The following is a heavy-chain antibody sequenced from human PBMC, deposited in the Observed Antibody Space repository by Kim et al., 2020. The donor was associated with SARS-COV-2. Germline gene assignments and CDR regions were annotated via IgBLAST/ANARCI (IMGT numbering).Heavy chain of an antibody. CDR1: GFTFRSYA. D-gene: IGHD6-19*01. Sequence: GGSLRLSCAASGFTFRSYAMTWVRQAPGKGLEWVSAISGSGGSTYYADSVKGRFTISRDNSKNTLYLQMNSLRAEDTAVYYCAKVVGYSGGWYHGWGQGTLVTVPS. CDR2: ISGSGGST. J-gene: IGHJ4*02. V-gene: IGHV3-23*01. CDR3: AKVVGYSGGWYHG.